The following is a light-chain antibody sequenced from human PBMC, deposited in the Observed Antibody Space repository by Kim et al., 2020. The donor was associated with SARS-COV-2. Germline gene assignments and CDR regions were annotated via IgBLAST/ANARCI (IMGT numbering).Light chain of an antibody. CDR1: QSVSSN. CDR2: GAS. J-gene: IGKJ2*01. V-gene: IGKV3-15*01. Sequence: SVSPGERATLSCRASQSVSSNLAWYQQKPGQAPRLIIYGASTRATGIPARFSGSGSGTEFTLTISSLQSEDFAVYYCQQYNNWPYTFGQGTKLEI. CDR3: QQYNNWPYT.